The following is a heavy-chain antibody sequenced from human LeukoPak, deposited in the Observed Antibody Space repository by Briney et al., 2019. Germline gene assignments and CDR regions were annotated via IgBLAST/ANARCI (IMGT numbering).Heavy chain of an antibody. CDR2: INPNSGGT. CDR3: ARDCYPYYYDSSGYYSY. Sequence: GASVKVSCKASGYTFTSYYMHWVRQAPGQGLEWMGWINPNSGGTNYAQKFQGRVTMTRDTSISTTYMELSRLRSDDTAVYYCARDCYPYYYDSSGYYSYWGQGTLVTVS. CDR1: GYTFTSYY. D-gene: IGHD3-22*01. J-gene: IGHJ4*02. V-gene: IGHV1-2*02.